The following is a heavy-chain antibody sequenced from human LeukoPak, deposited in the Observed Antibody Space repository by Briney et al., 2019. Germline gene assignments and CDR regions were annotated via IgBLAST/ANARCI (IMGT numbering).Heavy chain of an antibody. Sequence: GESLKISCKGSGYSFTTYWIGWVRQLPGKGLEWMGIIYPGDSDTRYSPSFQGQVTISADKSISTAYLHWSSLKASDTAMYYCARPRSSGTYHSYDYWGQGTLVTVSS. CDR2: IYPGDSDT. J-gene: IGHJ4*02. CDR3: ARPRSSGTYHSYDY. D-gene: IGHD1-26*01. CDR1: GYSFTTYW. V-gene: IGHV5-51*01.